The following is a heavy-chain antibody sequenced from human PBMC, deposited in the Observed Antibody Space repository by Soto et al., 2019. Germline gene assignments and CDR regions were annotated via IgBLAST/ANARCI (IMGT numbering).Heavy chain of an antibody. CDR3: ANIKLGSRTPDY. J-gene: IGHJ4*02. V-gene: IGHV3-23*01. CDR2: ISGSGGST. D-gene: IGHD1-20*01. CDR1: GFTFSRYA. Sequence: GGSLRLSCAASGFTFSRYAMSSVRQAPGKGLEWVSAISGSGGSTYYADSVKGRFTISRDNSKNTLYLQMNSLRAEDTAVYYCANIKLGSRTPDYWGQGTLVTVSS.